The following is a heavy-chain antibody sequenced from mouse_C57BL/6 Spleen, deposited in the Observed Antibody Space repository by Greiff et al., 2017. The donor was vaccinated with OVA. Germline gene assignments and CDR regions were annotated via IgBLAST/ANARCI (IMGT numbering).Heavy chain of an antibody. J-gene: IGHJ4*01. Sequence: VQLQQSGAELVKPGASVKLSCTASGFNITDYYMHWVKQRPEQGLEWIGRIDPEDGDTKYAPKFQGKATITADTSSNTAYLQLSSLTSEDTAVYFCARQVGLYYAMDYWGQGTSVTVSS. D-gene: IGHD3-1*01. CDR3: ARQVGLYYAMDY. CDR2: IDPEDGDT. V-gene: IGHV14-2*01. CDR1: GFNITDYY.